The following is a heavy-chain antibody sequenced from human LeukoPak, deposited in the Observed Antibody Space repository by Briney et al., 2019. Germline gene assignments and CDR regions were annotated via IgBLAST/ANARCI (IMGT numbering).Heavy chain of an antibody. J-gene: IGHJ6*01. CDR2: INPNSGGT. CDR3: ARSSAYCGGDCFLDV. D-gene: IGHD2-21*02. CDR1: GYTFTAYY. V-gene: IGHV1-2*02. Sequence: ASVKVSCKDSGYTFTAYYMHWVRQAPGQGLQWMGWINPNSGGTNYAQKFQGRVTMTRDTAISTAYMELSRLRSDDTAVYYCARSSAYCGGDCFLDVWGQGTTVTVSS.